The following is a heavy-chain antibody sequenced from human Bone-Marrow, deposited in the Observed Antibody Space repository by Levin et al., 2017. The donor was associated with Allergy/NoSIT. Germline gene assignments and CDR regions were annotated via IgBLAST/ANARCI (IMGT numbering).Heavy chain of an antibody. CDR1: TFLFSDYT. J-gene: IGHJ4*02. CDR3: VSYRDGPYIPIAY. D-gene: IGHD2-21*01. CDR2: ISRRSSYI. Sequence: PGGSLRLSCAASTFLFSDYTMNWVRQAPGKGLEWVASISRRSSYIYYADSVKGRFTISRDNAKNSVSLQMNSLRAEDTALYYCVSYRDGPYIPIAYWGQGTLVTVSS. V-gene: IGHV3-21*04.